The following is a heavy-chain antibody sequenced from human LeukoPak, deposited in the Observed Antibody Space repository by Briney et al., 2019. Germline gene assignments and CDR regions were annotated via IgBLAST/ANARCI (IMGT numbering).Heavy chain of an antibody. CDR3: AIDHPAPGIIFDY. CDR2: INQDGSEK. V-gene: IGHV3-7*01. Sequence: TGGSLRLSCAASGVSFSSHWMSWVRQAPGKGLEWVANINQDGSEKHYVDSMKGRLIVSRDNSKNSLYMQMNGLRAEDTAVYYCAIDHPAPGIIFDYWGQGTLVTVSS. J-gene: IGHJ4*02. D-gene: IGHD6-13*01. CDR1: GVSFSSHW.